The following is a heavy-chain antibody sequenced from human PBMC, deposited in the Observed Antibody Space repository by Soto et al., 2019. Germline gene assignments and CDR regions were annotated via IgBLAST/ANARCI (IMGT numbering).Heavy chain of an antibody. CDR2: IYYSGST. Sequence: SETLSLTCTVSGGSISSSSYYWGWIRQPPGKGLEWIGNIYYSGSTYYNPSLKSRVTISVDRSKNQFSLKLSSVTAADTAVYYCARDPFERIAVAGTRAPRYYYYGMDVWGQGTTVTVS. CDR3: ARDPFERIAVAGTRAPRYYYYGMDV. CDR1: GGSISSSSYY. V-gene: IGHV4-39*07. D-gene: IGHD6-19*01. J-gene: IGHJ6*02.